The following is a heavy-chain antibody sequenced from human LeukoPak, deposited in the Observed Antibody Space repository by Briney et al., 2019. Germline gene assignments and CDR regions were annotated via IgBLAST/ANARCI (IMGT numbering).Heavy chain of an antibody. V-gene: IGHV1-8*02. D-gene: IGHD4-23*01. CDR1: GYTFTGYY. J-gene: IGHJ6*02. CDR2: MNPNSGNT. CDR3: ARGRVTDGMDV. Sequence: ASVKVSCKASGYTFTGYYMHWVRQATGQGLEWMGWMNPNSGNTGYAQKFQGRVTMTRNTSISTAYMELSSLRSEDTAVYYCARGRVTDGMDVWGQGTTVTVSS.